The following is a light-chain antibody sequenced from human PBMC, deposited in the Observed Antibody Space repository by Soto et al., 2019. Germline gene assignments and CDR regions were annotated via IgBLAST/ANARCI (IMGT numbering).Light chain of an antibody. J-gene: IGKJ1*01. Sequence: DILMTQSPSTLSASVGDRVTITCRASQSISSWLAWYQQKPGKAPKLLIYDASSLESGVPSRFSGSGSGTEFTLTISSLQPDDFATYYCQQYNSYTFGQGTKVEIK. V-gene: IGKV1-5*01. CDR2: DAS. CDR1: QSISSW. CDR3: QQYNSYT.